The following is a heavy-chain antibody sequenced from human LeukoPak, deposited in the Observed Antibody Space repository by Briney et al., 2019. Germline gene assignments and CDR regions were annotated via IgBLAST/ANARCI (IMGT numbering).Heavy chain of an antibody. D-gene: IGHD6-19*01. CDR1: GFTFSNYG. CDR3: ARERLAGTFGY. CDR2: IWLDGSNE. Sequence: PGGSLRLSCAASGFTFSNYGMHWVRQAPGKGLEWVAVIWLDGSNEYYADSLKGRFTISRDNSKNTLYLQTNSLRAEDTAVYYCARERLAGTFGYWGQGTLVTVSS. V-gene: IGHV3-33*01. J-gene: IGHJ4*02.